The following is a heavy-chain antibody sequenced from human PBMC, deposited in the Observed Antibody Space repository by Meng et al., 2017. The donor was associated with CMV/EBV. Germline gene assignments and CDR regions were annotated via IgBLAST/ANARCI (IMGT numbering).Heavy chain of an antibody. CDR1: CVSRRSGCSY. CDR2: FYYSGTP. CDR3: ARRYGSTNCFDP. V-gene: IGHV4-39*07. J-gene: IGHJ5*02. Sequence: TVSCVSRRSGCSYGGGFRQPPGKGLGGIGSFYYSGTPSTTPSLKSRVTLSVDTSKNHFSLKLSSVTAADTAVYYCARRYGSTNCFDPWGQGTLVTVPS. D-gene: IGHD4-17*01.